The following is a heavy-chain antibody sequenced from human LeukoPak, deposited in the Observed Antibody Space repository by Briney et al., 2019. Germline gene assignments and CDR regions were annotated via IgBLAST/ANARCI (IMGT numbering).Heavy chain of an antibody. J-gene: IGHJ4*02. D-gene: IGHD4-23*01. V-gene: IGHV1-69*13. CDR3: ARDTGASTGGNYIFDY. Sequence: ASVKVSCKASGGTFSSYAISWVRQAPGRGLEWMGGIIPIFGTANYAQKFQGRVTITAHESTSTAYMELSSLRSEDTAVYYCARDTGASTGGNYIFDYWGQGTLVTVSS. CDR2: IIPIFGTA. CDR1: GGTFSSYA.